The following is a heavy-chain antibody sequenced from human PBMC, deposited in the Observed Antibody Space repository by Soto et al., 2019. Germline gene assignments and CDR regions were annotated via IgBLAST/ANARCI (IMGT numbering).Heavy chain of an antibody. D-gene: IGHD3-9*01. CDR3: AKDVHYDIVTGIEYFDH. V-gene: IGHV3-23*01. CDR1: GFTFSSYA. J-gene: IGHJ1*01. CDR2: ISGTGRVT. Sequence: EVQLLESGGGLVQPGESLKISCAVSGFTFSSYAMSWVRQAPGKGLERVSGISGTGRVTNYAESVKGRFTISRDNPKNTLSLEMKSLRAEDTAVYYCAKDVHYDIVTGIEYFDHWGQGTLVTVSS.